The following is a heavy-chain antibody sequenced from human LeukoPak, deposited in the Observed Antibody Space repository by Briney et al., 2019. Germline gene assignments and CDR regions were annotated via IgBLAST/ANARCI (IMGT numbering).Heavy chain of an antibody. CDR3: ATHLGDCTSTSCYRGGFDP. J-gene: IGHJ5*02. Sequence: SETLSLTCAVSGYSISSGNYWGWMRQPPGKGLEWTGSIYQSGSTYYNPSLESRVTISVDASKTQFSLKLRSVTAADTAVYYCATHLGDCTSTSCYRGGFDPWGQGTLVTVSS. CDR2: IYQSGST. V-gene: IGHV4-38-2*01. D-gene: IGHD2-2*01. CDR1: GYSISSGNY.